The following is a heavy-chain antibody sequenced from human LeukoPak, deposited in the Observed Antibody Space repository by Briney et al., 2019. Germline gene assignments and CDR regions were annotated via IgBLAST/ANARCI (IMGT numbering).Heavy chain of an antibody. J-gene: IGHJ4*02. D-gene: IGHD6-13*01. CDR2: IYSGGST. Sequence: PGGSLRLSCAASGFTVSSNYMSWVRQAPGKGLEWVSVIYSGGSTYYADSVKGRLTISRDNSKNTLYLQMNSLRAEDTAVYYCARTRPGYSSSWFYYFDYWGQGTLVTVSS. CDR3: ARTRPGYSSSWFYYFDY. V-gene: IGHV3-66*01. CDR1: GFTVSSNY.